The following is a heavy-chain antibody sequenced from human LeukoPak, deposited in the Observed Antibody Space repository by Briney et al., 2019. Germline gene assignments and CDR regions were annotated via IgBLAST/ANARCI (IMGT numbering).Heavy chain of an antibody. CDR1: GFIFSNYW. CDR3: ARERLRYFDWLPNYYYYYGMDV. D-gene: IGHD3-9*01. CDR2: IKQDGSEK. J-gene: IGHJ6*04. V-gene: IGHV3-7*01. Sequence: GGSLRLSCAASGFIFSNYWMSWVRQAPGKGLEWVANIKQDGSEKYYVDSVKGRFTISRDNAKNSLYLQMNSLRAEDTAVYYCARERLRYFDWLPNYYYYYGMDVWGKGTTVTVSS.